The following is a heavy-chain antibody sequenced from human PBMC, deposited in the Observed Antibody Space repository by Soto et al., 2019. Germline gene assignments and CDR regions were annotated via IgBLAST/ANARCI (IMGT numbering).Heavy chain of an antibody. J-gene: IGHJ4*02. CDR2: IYYSGST. Sequence: SETLSLTCTVSGGSISSSSYYWGWIRQPPGKGLEWIGSIYYSGSTYYNPSLKSRVTISVDTSKNQFSLKLSSVTAADTAVYYCARHEGGTVVVMDYWGQGTLVTVS. CDR3: ARHEGGTVVVMDY. D-gene: IGHD2-21*01. CDR1: GGSISSSSYY. V-gene: IGHV4-39*01.